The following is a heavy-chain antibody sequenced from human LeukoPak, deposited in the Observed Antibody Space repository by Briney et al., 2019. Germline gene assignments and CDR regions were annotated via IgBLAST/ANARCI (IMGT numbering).Heavy chain of an antibody. Sequence: PGGPLRLFCAASGFTLSRYEMNGVRQSPGGGLEGVSYISSSGSNIYYADSVKGLFTIHRDNAKNSLYLQMNSLRAEDTAVYYCAELGITMIGGVWGKGTTVTISS. CDR2: ISSSGSNI. CDR1: GFTLSRYE. D-gene: IGHD3-10*02. J-gene: IGHJ6*04. V-gene: IGHV3-48*03. CDR3: AELGITMIGGV.